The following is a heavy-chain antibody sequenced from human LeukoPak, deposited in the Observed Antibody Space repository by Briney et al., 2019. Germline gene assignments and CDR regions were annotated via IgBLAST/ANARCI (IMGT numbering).Heavy chain of an antibody. CDR2: IRYDGSNK. CDR1: GFTFSSYG. D-gene: IGHD3-16*02. Sequence: GGSLRLSCAASGFTFSSYGMHWVRQAPGKGLEWVAFIRYDGSNKYYADSVKGRFTISRDNSKNTLYLQMNSLRAEDTAVYYCAKDLARELSLFGPWGQGTLVTVSS. J-gene: IGHJ5*02. CDR3: AKDLARELSLFGP. V-gene: IGHV3-30*02.